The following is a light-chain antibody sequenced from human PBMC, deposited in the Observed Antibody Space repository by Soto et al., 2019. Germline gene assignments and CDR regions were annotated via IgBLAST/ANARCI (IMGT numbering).Light chain of an antibody. V-gene: IGKV3-20*01. Sequence: EIVLTQSPGTLYLSPGERATLSCRASQSITSNYLAWYQQKPGQAPRLLIYGASNRATGIPDRFSGSGSGTNFTLTISRLEPEDFAVYYCHQYGSSPATFGQGTKVEIK. J-gene: IGKJ1*01. CDR3: HQYGSSPAT. CDR2: GAS. CDR1: QSITSNY.